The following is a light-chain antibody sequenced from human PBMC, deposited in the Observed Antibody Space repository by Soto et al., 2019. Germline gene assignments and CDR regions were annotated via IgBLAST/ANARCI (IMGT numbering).Light chain of an antibody. J-gene: IGLJ1*01. V-gene: IGLV2-8*01. CDR3: SSYAGSNKSV. CDR1: SSDVGGYNY. CDR2: EVS. Sequence: QSALTQPPSASGSPGQSVTISCTGTSSDVGGYNYVSWYQQHPGKAPKHMIYEVSKRPSGVPDRFSGSKSGNTASLTVSGLQPEDEADYYCSSYAGSNKSVFVTGTKLTVL.